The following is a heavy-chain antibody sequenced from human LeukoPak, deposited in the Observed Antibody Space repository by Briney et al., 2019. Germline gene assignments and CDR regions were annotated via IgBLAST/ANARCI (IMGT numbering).Heavy chain of an antibody. V-gene: IGHV4-31*03. D-gene: IGHD2-15*01. Sequence: PSQTLSLTCTVSGGSVSSGGYYWSWVRQHPGKGLEWIGYIYYSGSTYYNPSLRSRVTISVDTSKNQFSLKLSSVTAADTAVYYCAKGASGSCYSPGDVWGKGTTVTVSS. CDR3: AKGASGSCYSPGDV. CDR1: GGSVSSGGYY. CDR2: IYYSGST. J-gene: IGHJ6*04.